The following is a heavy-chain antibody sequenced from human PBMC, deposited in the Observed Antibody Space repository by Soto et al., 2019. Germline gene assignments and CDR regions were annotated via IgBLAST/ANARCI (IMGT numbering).Heavy chain of an antibody. CDR1: GFSFSSYE. Sequence: EVQLVESGGGLVQPGGSLRLSCAASGFSFSSYEMNWVRQAPGQGLEWLSFISSTGNTIYNADSVKGRFTISRDNAKNSLYLQMDSLRGDDTAVYFCAREDATKAWGLDYWGQGVLVTVSS. J-gene: IGHJ4*02. V-gene: IGHV3-48*03. CDR2: ISSTGNTI. D-gene: IGHD1-1*01. CDR3: AREDATKAWGLDY.